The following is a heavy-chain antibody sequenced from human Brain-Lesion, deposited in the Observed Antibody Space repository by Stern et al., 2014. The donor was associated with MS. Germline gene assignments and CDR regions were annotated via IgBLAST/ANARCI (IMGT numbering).Heavy chain of an antibody. D-gene: IGHD3-22*01. CDR1: GYTFTGYY. CDR3: ATYYYDSTGYNDF. CDR2: INPKSGGT. V-gene: IGHV1-2*04. Sequence: AQLLQSGAEVKKPGASVKVSCKASGYTFTGYYMHWVRQAPGQGLEWMGWINPKSGGTNYAQKFQGWVTMTRDTSINTAYMELSRLRSDDTAVYYCATYYYDSTGYNDFWGQGTLVTVSS. J-gene: IGHJ4*02.